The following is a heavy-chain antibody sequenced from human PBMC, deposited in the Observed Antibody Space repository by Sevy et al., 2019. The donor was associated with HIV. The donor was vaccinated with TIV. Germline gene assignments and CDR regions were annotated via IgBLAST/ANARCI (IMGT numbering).Heavy chain of an antibody. CDR1: GITFCTYP. J-gene: IGHJ4*02. CDR3: AKAVYASKVVVTNGFDY. CDR2: ISGSGGRT. V-gene: IGHV3-23*01. Sequence: GSLRPPCAASGITFCTYPMSWVRQASGKGLEWVSTISGSGGRTFYAKSVKGRFTISRDNSKNTLYLQMNSLRAEDTAVYYCAKAVYASKVVVTNGFDYWGQGTLVTVSS. D-gene: IGHD3-22*01.